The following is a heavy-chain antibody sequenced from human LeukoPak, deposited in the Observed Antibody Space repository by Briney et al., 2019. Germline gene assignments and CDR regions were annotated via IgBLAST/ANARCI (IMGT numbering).Heavy chain of an antibody. D-gene: IGHD3-3*01. CDR3: ARHMFGDFDY. CDR2: IYHSGST. V-gene: IGHV4-38-2*01. Sequence: PSETLSLTCAVSGYSISSAYYWSWIRQPPGKGLEWIGSIYHSGSTYNNPSLKSRVTISVDTSKNHFSLKLSSVTAADTAVYYCARHMFGDFDYWGQGTLVTVSS. CDR1: GYSISSAYY. J-gene: IGHJ4*02.